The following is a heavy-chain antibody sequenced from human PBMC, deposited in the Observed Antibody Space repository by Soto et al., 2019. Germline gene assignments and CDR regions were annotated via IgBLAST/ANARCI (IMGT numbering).Heavy chain of an antibody. Sequence: ASVKVSCKASGSTFTSDYINWVRQAPGQGLEWMGIINPSGGSTSYAQKFQGRVTMTGDTSTSTVYMELSSLRSDDTAVYYCARSVTADYWGQGTPVTVSS. CDR3: ARSVTADY. D-gene: IGHD4-4*01. CDR2: INPSGGST. CDR1: GSTFTSDY. J-gene: IGHJ4*02. V-gene: IGHV1-46*03.